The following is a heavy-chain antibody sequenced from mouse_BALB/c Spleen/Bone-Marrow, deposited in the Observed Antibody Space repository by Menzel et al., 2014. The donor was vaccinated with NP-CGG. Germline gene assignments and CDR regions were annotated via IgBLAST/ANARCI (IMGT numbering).Heavy chain of an antibody. D-gene: IGHD2-3*01. CDR2: IDPENGNT. CDR1: GFNIKDYY. CDR3: AAYFHYDGYYYLDY. J-gene: IGHJ2*01. V-gene: IGHV14-1*02. Sequence: EVKLQESGAELVRPGALVKLSCKASGFNIKDYYMHWVKQRPEQGLEWIGWIDPENGNTIYDPKFQGKASITADTSSNTAYLQLSSLTSEDTAVYYCAAYFHYDGYYYLDYWGQGTTLTVSS.